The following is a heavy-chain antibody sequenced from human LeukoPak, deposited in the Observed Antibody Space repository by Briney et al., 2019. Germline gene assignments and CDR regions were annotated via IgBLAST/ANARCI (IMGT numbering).Heavy chain of an antibody. CDR3: ARHSLIGTTPLVC. J-gene: IGHJ4*02. CDR2: INPSSGNT. V-gene: IGHV1-46*01. Sequence: GASVKVSYLPSGYTFLRYYILWVRQAPGQGLEWMGLINPSSGNTPYAQQFQGRVTMTRDTSTSTVYMELSSLRSEDTAVYYSARHSLIGTTPLVCWGQGTLVTVPS. CDR1: GYTFLRYY. D-gene: IGHD1-20*01.